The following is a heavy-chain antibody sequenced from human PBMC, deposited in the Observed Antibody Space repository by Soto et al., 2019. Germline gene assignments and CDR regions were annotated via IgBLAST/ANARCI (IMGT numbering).Heavy chain of an antibody. CDR1: GGTFSSHS. CDR2: IITLFGTA. J-gene: IGHJ4*02. CDR3: AREVGYGDFSAALLD. Sequence: EQLMQSGAEVKQPGSSVKVSCKASGGTFSSHSINWVRQAPGQGLEWMGGIITLFGTANYAQNFQGRVTITADQSTSTAYMELNSLRSDDTAVYYCAREVGYGDFSAALLDWGQGTLVTVS. D-gene: IGHD4-17*01. V-gene: IGHV1-69*01.